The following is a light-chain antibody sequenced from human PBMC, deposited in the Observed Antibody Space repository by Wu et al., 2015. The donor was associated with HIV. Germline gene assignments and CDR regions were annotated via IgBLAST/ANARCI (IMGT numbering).Light chain of an antibody. CDR1: QGISNY. CDR3: QHELT. Sequence: DIQVTQSPSSLSASVGDRVTITCQASQGISNYLNWYQQKPGKAPKLLIYVASNLETGVPSRFSGSGSGTDFTFTISSLQPEDIATYYCQHELTFGGGTKMEIK. J-gene: IGKJ4*01. V-gene: IGKV1-33*01. CDR2: VAS.